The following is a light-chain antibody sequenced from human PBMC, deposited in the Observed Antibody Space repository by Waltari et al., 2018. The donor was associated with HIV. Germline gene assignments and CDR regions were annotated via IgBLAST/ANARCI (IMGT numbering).Light chain of an antibody. CDR2: EVT. J-gene: IGLJ2*01. CDR3: ISYISSISPV. V-gene: IGLV2-14*01. Sequence: QSALTQPAAVSGSPGQSITISCDLTDYESISWYQRHPGKATKVRIYEVTNRPSGLSNRFSGSKSDNTSTLTISGLQPEDEAEYFCISYISSISPVFGRGTKVTVL. CDR1: DLTDYES.